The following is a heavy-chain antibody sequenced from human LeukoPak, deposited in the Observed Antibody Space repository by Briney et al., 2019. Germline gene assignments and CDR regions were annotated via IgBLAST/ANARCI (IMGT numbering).Heavy chain of an antibody. V-gene: IGHV1-18*01. J-gene: IGHJ4*02. Sequence: WASVKVSCKAPGYTFTSYGISCGRHAPGQGLERMGWISAYNDNTNYAQKLQGRATMTTDTSTSTAYMELRSLRSDDTAVYYCARGGYNWNYESSDYWGQGTLVTVSS. D-gene: IGHD1-7*01. CDR1: GYTFTSYG. CDR2: ISAYNDNT. CDR3: ARGGYNWNYESSDY.